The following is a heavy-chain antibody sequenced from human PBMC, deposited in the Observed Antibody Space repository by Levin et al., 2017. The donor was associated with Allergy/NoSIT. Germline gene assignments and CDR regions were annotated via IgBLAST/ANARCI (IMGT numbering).Heavy chain of an antibody. Sequence: GGSLRLSCEASGFIFRNYAVSWVRQAPGKGLEWVSAISASGDETFYADPAKGRFTISRDNSKNTLSLQVSSLRAEDTAIYYCARYCMTTSCYGTASYYGIDMWGHGTTVTVSS. CDR3: ARYCMTTSCYGTASYYGIDM. CDR2: ISASGDET. CDR1: GFIFRNYA. J-gene: IGHJ6*02. D-gene: IGHD2-2*01. V-gene: IGHV3-23*01.